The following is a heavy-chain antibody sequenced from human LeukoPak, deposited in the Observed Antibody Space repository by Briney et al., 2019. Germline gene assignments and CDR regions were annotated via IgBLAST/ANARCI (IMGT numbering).Heavy chain of an antibody. CDR3: AKETPKISGYFDY. V-gene: IGHV3-53*01. J-gene: IGHJ4*02. CDR1: GFTVSSNY. Sequence: GGSLRLSCAASGFTVSSNYMSWVRQAPGKGLEWVSVIYSGGSTYYADSVKGRFTISRDNSKNTLYLQMNSLRAEDTAVYYCAKETPKISGYFDYWGQGTLVTVSS. D-gene: IGHD2-15*01. CDR2: IYSGGST.